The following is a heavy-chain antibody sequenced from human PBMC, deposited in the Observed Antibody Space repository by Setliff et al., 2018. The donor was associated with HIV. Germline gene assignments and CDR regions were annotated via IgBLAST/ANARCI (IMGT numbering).Heavy chain of an antibody. V-gene: IGHV1-2*02. CDR2: INPNIGGA. CDR3: ARDLGPNRVIASRPPLPNFDY. Sequence: ASVKVSCKTSGYTFPVYIMHWVRQAPGQGLEWVGWINPNIGGASYAQKLQGRVTMTRDTSTNTVYMELSSLTFEDTAVYFCARDLGPNRVIASRPPLPNFDYWGQGTLVTVSS. CDR1: GYTFPVYI. J-gene: IGHJ4*02. D-gene: IGHD6-6*01.